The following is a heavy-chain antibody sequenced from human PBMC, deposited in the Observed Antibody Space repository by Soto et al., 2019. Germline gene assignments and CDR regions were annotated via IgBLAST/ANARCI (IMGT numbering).Heavy chain of an antibody. D-gene: IGHD3-10*02. CDR3: ARRRVRGVIWVRFDR. CDR1: GGTFSSYA. CDR2: IIPIFGTA. J-gene: IGHJ5*02. V-gene: IGHV1-69*01. Sequence: QVQLVQSGAEVKKPGSSVKVSCKASGGTFSSYAISWVRQAPGQGLEWMGGIIPIFGTANYAQKCQGRVKSTADESTSTAYMELSSLRSEDTAVYYGARRRVRGVIWVRFDRWGQGTLVTVSS.